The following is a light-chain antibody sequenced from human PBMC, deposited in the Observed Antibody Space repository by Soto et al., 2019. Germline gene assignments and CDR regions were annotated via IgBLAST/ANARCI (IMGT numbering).Light chain of an antibody. J-gene: IGKJ2*01. Sequence: DIQLTQSPSFLSASVGDRVTIRCRASQGISTYLAWYQQKPGNAPKLLIHVASTLQRGVPSRFSGSGSGTQSTLTVSSLQPEDFATYYCQQHNSYPRTFGQGTQLEIK. V-gene: IGKV1-9*01. CDR1: QGISTY. CDR3: QQHNSYPRT. CDR2: VAS.